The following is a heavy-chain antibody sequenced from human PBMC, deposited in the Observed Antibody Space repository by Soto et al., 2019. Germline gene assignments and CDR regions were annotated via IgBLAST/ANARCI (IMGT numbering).Heavy chain of an antibody. J-gene: IGHJ5*02. CDR3: TRKRYSYGSSAAGWFGL. CDR1: GCTFSSYW. D-gene: IGHD3-22*01. V-gene: IGHV3-7*03. CDR2: INHAGREK. Sequence: GGTLRLSCAASGCTFSSYWMSWVRQAPGNGLEWVATINHAGREKYYVDSVKGRFSISTDNAKNLLFLQMKSLRAEATAVVHFTRKRYSYGSSAAGWFGLWGQGALVTVSS.